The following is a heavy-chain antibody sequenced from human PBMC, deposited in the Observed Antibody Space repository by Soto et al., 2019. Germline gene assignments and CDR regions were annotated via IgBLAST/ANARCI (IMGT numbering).Heavy chain of an antibody. Sequence: QVQLQQWGAGLLKPSETLSLTCAVYGGSFSGYYWSWIRQPPGKGLEWIGEINPSGSNNYNPSLKSRVTISVDTSKSQFSLKLSSVSAADTAVYYCARGRSGGSCYDYWGQETMVAVSS. CDR1: GGSFSGYY. J-gene: IGHJ4*02. CDR3: ARGRSGGSCYDY. V-gene: IGHV4-34*01. CDR2: INPSGSN. D-gene: IGHD2-15*01.